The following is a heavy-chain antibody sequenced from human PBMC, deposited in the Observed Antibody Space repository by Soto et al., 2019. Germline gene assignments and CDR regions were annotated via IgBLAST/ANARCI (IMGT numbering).Heavy chain of an antibody. CDR3: ASFPSAYCSGGSCYRYFDY. D-gene: IGHD2-15*01. J-gene: IGHJ4*02. V-gene: IGHV4-59*01. Sequence: SETLSLTCTVSGGSISSYYWSWIRQPPGKGLEWIGYIYYSGSTNYNPSLKSRVTISVDTSKNQFSLKLSSVTAADTAVYYCASFPSAYCSGGSCYRYFDYWGQGTPVTVSS. CDR1: GGSISSYY. CDR2: IYYSGST.